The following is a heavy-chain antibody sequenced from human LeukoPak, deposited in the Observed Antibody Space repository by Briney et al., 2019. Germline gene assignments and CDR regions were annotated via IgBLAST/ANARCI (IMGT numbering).Heavy chain of an antibody. J-gene: IGHJ4*02. V-gene: IGHV4-30-4*01. D-gene: IGHD5-18*01. Sequence: SETLSLTCTVSGGSISSDDYYWSWIRQPPGKGLEWIGYSYYTGSTYYNPSLKSRVTITVETSKNQFSLKLSSVTAADTAVYYCARGEDGYGYMDYWGQGTLVTVSS. CDR1: GGSISSDDYY. CDR2: SYYTGST. CDR3: ARGEDGYGYMDY.